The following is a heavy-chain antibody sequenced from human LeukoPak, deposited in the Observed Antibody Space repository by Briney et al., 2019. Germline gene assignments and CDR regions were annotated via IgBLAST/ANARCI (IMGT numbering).Heavy chain of an antibody. D-gene: IGHD2-2*01. CDR1: GYTFTGYY. V-gene: IGHV1-18*04. CDR3: ARDRNCSSTSCYFGYYYYYGMDV. J-gene: IGHJ6*02. CDR2: INPNSGNT. Sequence: ASVKVSCKASGYTFTGYYMHWVRQAPGQGLEWMGWINPNSGNTNYAQKLQGRVTMTTDTSTSTAYMELRSLGSDDTAVYYCARDRNCSSTSCYFGYYYYYGMDVWGQGTTVTVSS.